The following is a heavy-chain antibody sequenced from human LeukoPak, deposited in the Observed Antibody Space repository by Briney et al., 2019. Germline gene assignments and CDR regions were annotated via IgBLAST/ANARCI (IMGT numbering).Heavy chain of an antibody. CDR1: GFTFSNYG. V-gene: IGHV3-30*02. CDR3: AKDLGYSSSSFGY. J-gene: IGHJ4*02. Sequence: PGGSLRLSCAASGFTFSNYGVHWVRQAPGKGLEWVAFIRYNGSNKYYADSVKGRFTIPRDNSKNTLYLHMNSLRAEDTAVYYCAKDLGYSSSSFGYWGQGTLVTVSS. D-gene: IGHD6-6*01. CDR2: IRYNGSNK.